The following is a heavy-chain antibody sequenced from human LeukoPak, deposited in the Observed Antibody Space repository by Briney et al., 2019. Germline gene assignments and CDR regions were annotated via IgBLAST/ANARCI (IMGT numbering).Heavy chain of an antibody. D-gene: IGHD4-17*01. CDR2: IYYTGNT. J-gene: IGHJ5*02. Sequence: SETLSLTCTVSGGSISGYYWSWIRQPPGRGLEWIGFIYYTGNTNYNPSLESRLTISVDTSKNQFSLKVSSVTAADTALYYCVRSKSGTYGWFDPWGQGTLVTVSS. CDR1: GGSISGYY. V-gene: IGHV4-59*01. CDR3: VRSKSGTYGWFDP.